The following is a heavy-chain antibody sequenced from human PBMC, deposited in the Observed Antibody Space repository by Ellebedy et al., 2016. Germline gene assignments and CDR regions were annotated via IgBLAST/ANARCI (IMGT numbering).Heavy chain of an antibody. J-gene: IGHJ3*02. CDR3: ARDVRVGPGSSGYFRNAFDI. D-gene: IGHD3-22*01. Sequence: ASVKVSXXASGYTFTSYGISWVRQAPGQGLEWMGWISAYNGNTNYAQKLQGRVTMTTDTSTSTAYMELRSLRSDDTAVYYCARDVRVGPGSSGYFRNAFDIWGQGTMVTVSS. CDR2: ISAYNGNT. V-gene: IGHV1-18*01. CDR1: GYTFTSYG.